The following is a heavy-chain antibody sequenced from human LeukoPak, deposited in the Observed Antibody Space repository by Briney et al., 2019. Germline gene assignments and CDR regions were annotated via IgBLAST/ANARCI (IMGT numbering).Heavy chain of an antibody. CDR2: IKSKTDGGTT. V-gene: IGHV3-15*01. CDR3: TTDLRYYYGMDV. J-gene: IGHJ6*02. CDR1: GFTFSSYW. Sequence: GGSLRLSCAASGFTFSSYWMTWVRQAPGKGLEWVGRIKSKTDGGTTDYAAPVKGRFTISRDDSKNTLYLQMNSLKTEDTAVYYCTTDLRYYYGMDVWGQGTTVTVSS.